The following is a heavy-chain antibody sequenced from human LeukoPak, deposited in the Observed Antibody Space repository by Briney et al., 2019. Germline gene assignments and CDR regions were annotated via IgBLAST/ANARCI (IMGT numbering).Heavy chain of an antibody. J-gene: IGHJ4*02. CDR2: IYYSGST. V-gene: IGHV4-59*01. CDR3: ARGSYCSSTSCLPGDY. CDR1: GGSISSYY. D-gene: IGHD2-2*01. Sequence: PSETLSLTCTVSGGSISSYYWSWIRQPPGKGLEWIGYIYYSGSTNYNPSLKSRVTISVDTSKNQFSLKLSSVTAADTAVYYCARGSYCSSTSCLPGDYWGQGTLVTVSS.